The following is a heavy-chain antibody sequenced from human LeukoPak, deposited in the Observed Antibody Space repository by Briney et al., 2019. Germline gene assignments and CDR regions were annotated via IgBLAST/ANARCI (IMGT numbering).Heavy chain of an antibody. D-gene: IGHD3-16*01. CDR1: GFTVSSNY. CDR3: ARDDGGEGPGEQSFDY. V-gene: IGHV3-53*01. CDR2: IYSGGST. J-gene: IGHJ4*02. Sequence: PGGSLRLSCAASGFTVSSNYMSWVRQAPGKGLEWVSVIYSGGSTYYADSVKGRFTISRDNSKNTLYLQMNGLRAEDTAVYYCARDDGGEGPGEQSFDYWGQGTLVTVSS.